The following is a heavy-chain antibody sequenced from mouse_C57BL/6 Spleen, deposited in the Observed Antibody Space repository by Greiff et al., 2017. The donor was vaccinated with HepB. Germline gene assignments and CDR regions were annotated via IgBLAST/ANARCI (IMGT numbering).Heavy chain of an antibody. CDR2: IYPRSGNT. CDR1: GYTFTSYG. D-gene: IGHD1-1*01. V-gene: IGHV1-81*01. CDR3: ARSQDITTVVADY. J-gene: IGHJ2*01. Sequence: VQLQQSGAELARPGASVKLSCKASGYTFTSYGISWVKQRTGQGLEWIGEIYPRSGNTYYNEKFKGKATLTADKSSSTAYMELRSLTSEDSAVYFWARSQDITTVVADYWGQGTTLTVSS.